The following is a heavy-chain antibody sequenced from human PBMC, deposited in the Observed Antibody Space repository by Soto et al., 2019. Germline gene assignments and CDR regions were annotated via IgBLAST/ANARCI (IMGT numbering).Heavy chain of an antibody. CDR3: ARGRDGDY. Sequence: QVHLVQSGAEVKKPGASVKVSCKGSGYAFTTYGITWVRQAPGQGLEWMGWISAHNGNTNYAQKLQGRVTVTRDTSTSTAYLELRSQRPADTAVYYWARGRDGDYWGQGARVTVSS. CDR2: ISAHNGNT. D-gene: IGHD6-6*01. V-gene: IGHV1-18*01. J-gene: IGHJ4*02. CDR1: GYAFTTYG.